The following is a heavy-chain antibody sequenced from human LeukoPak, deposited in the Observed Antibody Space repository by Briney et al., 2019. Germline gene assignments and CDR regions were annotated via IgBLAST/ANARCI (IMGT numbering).Heavy chain of an antibody. Sequence: PSETLSLTCSVSGGSVSSGRYYWTWIRQPAGKGLEWIGRFYTSGSTNYNPSLESRVTISIDTPKNQFSLKLSSVTAADTAVYYCARETTLGPTSRMDVWGKGTTVTVSS. CDR1: GGSVSSGRYY. V-gene: IGHV4-61*02. CDR2: FYTSGST. CDR3: ARETTLGPTSRMDV. D-gene: IGHD1-26*01. J-gene: IGHJ6*04.